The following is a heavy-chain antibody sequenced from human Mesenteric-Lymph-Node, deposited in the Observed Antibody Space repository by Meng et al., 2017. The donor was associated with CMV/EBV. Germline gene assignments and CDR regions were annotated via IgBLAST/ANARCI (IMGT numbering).Heavy chain of an antibody. J-gene: IGHJ3*02. CDR3: AKDMDDLPALGSGSYFNDAFDI. V-gene: IGHV3-23*01. Sequence: AMIWVRQAPGQGREWVSGISGSGDSTYHADSVKGRFTISRDNSKNTLYLQMNSLRAEDTAVYYCAKDMDDLPALGSGSYFNDAFDIWGQGTMVTVSS. CDR1: A. CDR2: ISGSGDST. D-gene: IGHD3-10*01.